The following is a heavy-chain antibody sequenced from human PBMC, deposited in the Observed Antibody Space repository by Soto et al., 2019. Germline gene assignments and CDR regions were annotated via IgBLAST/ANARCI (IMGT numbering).Heavy chain of an antibody. J-gene: IGHJ4*02. V-gene: IGHV3-7*03. CDR3: ARAPSGSYPFGY. CDR2: IKQDGSEK. Sequence: EVQLVESGGGLVQPGGSLRLSCAASGFTFSSYWMSWVRQAPGKWLEWVANIKQDGSEKYYVDSVKGRFTISRDNATNSPYLQMNSLRGEDTAVYYCARAPSGSYPFGYWGQGTLVTVSS. CDR1: GFTFSSYW. D-gene: IGHD1-26*01.